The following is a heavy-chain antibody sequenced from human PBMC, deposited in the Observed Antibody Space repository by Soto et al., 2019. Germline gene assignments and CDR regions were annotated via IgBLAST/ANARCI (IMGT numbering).Heavy chain of an antibody. CDR1: GYSFTSYW. J-gene: IGHJ6*04. CDR3: ARQLGGAYYYGSGSYYSVGYYLGMAV. V-gene: IGHV5-51*01. CDR2: IYPGDSDT. Sequence: VESLKISCKGSGYSFTSYWIGWVRQMPGKGLEWMGLIYPGDSDTRYSPSFQGQVTISADKSISTAYLQWSSLKASDTAMYYCARQLGGAYYYGSGSYYSVGYYLGMAVWGKGPKVT. D-gene: IGHD3-10*01.